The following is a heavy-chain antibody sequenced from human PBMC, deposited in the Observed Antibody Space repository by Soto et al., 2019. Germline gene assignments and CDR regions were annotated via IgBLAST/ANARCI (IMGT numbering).Heavy chain of an antibody. J-gene: IGHJ6*02. D-gene: IGHD3-10*01. Sequence: SETLSLTCTVSGGSISSGGYYWSWIRQHPGKGLEWIGYIYYSGSTYYNPSLKSRVTISVDTSKNQFSLKLSSVTAADTAVYYCARDKVRGVIKYYYYYGMDVWGQGTKVTVSS. CDR3: ARDKVRGVIKYYYYYGMDV. CDR1: GGSISSGGYY. V-gene: IGHV4-31*03. CDR2: IYYSGST.